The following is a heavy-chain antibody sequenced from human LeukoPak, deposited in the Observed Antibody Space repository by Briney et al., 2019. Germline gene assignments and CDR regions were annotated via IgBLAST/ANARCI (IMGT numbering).Heavy chain of an antibody. V-gene: IGHV1-2*02. CDR2: INPNNGGT. J-gene: IGHJ5*02. CDR3: ARADCYGSGSYYIGNWFDP. D-gene: IGHD3-10*01. CDR1: GYTFTGYY. Sequence: ASVKVSCKASGYTFTGYYIHWVRQAPGQGLERVGWINPNNGGTNYAQKFQGRLTMTRDTSFSTAYMELSRLRSDDTAVYYCARADCYGSGSYYIGNWFDPWGQGTLVTVSS.